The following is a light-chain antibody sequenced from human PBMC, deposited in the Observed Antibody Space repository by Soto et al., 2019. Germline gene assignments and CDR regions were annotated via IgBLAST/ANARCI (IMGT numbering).Light chain of an antibody. CDR2: KDS. CDR1: ALPKQY. Sequence: SYELTQPPSVSVSPGQTARITCSGDALPKQYAYWYQQKPGQAPVLVIYKDSERPSGIPERFSGSSSGTTVTLTISGVQAEDEAAYYCQSADSSGTFVVFGVGTKLTVL. V-gene: IGLV3-25*02. CDR3: QSADSSGTFVV. J-gene: IGLJ2*01.